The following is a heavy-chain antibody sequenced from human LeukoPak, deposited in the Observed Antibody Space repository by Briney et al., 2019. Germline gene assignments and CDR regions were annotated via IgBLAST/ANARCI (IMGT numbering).Heavy chain of an antibody. D-gene: IGHD3-10*01. CDR2: IYHSGST. Sequence: PSETLSLTCTVSGYSISSGYYWGWIRQPPGKGLEWIGSIYHSGSTYYNPSLKSRVTISVDTSKNQFSLKLSSVTAADTAVYYCARGPIWFGEWWFDPWGQGTLVTVSS. CDR3: ARGPIWFGEWWFDP. CDR1: GYSISSGYY. J-gene: IGHJ5*02. V-gene: IGHV4-38-2*02.